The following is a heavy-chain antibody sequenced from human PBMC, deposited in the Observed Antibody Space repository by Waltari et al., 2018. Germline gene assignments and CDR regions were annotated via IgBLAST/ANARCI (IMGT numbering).Heavy chain of an antibody. Sequence: EVQLVESGGGLIPPGGSLRLSCAASGSTVRNSMSWVRQAPGKGLEWFSVIYTGGSTDDADSVKGRFTISRDNSKNTLYLQMNSLRAEDTAVYYCATSMAVAGKGRGWFDSWGQGTLVTVSS. V-gene: IGHV3-53*01. CDR3: ATSMAVAGKGRGWFDS. CDR1: GSTVRNS. CDR2: IYTGGST. D-gene: IGHD6-19*01. J-gene: IGHJ5*01.